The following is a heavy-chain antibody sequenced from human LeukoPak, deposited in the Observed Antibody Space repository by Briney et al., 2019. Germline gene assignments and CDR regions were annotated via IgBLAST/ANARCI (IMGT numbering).Heavy chain of an antibody. CDR3: AREWGLESSGYYYAY. J-gene: IGHJ4*01. CDR1: GGTFRRFT. CDR2: ITPIFGTA. D-gene: IGHD3-22*01. V-gene: IGHV1-69*13. Sequence: ASVKVSCKASGGTFRRFTISWVRQAPGQGFEWMGGITPIFGTANFAQKFQGRVSITADESTSTAFMELSSLRSEDTAVYYCAREWGLESSGYYYAYWGHGTLVTVSS.